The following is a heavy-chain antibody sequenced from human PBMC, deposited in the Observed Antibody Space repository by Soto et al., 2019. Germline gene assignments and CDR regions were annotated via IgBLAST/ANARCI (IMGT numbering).Heavy chain of an antibody. CDR3: ARGRITIFGVVITYYYGMDV. CDR1: GGTFSSYA. J-gene: IGHJ6*02. V-gene: IGHV1-69*13. Sequence: SVKVSCKASGGTFSSYAISWVRQAPGQGLEWMGGIIPIFGTANYAQKFQGRVTITADESTSTAYMELSSLRSEDTAVYYCARGRITIFGVVITYYYGMDVWGQGTTVTVSS. D-gene: IGHD3-3*01. CDR2: IIPIFGTA.